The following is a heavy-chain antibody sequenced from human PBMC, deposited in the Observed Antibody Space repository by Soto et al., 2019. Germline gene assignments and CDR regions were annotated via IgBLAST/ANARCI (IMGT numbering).Heavy chain of an antibody. J-gene: IGHJ4*02. D-gene: IGHD2-2*01. CDR3: ARFSTSCLWALDY. CDR2: INSDGSST. CDR1: GFTFSSYW. V-gene: IGHV3-74*01. Sequence: PGGSLRLSCAASGFTFSSYWMHWVRQAPGKGLVWVSRINSDGSSTSYADSVKGRFTISRDNAKNSLYLQMNSLRADDTAVYYCARFSTSCLWALDYWGQGALVTVSS.